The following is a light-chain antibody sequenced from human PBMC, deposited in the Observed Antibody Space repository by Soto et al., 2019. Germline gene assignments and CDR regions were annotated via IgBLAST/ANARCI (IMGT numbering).Light chain of an antibody. CDR3: QQYATSPTT. V-gene: IGKV3-20*01. CDR1: QSVDTY. CDR2: GTS. J-gene: IGKJ5*01. Sequence: PGERATVSCRASQSVDTYVAWYQKKPGQAPRLLIYGTSSRAIGIPGRFSGSGSGTDFTLTISRVEPEDFAVYYCQQYATSPTTFGQGARL.